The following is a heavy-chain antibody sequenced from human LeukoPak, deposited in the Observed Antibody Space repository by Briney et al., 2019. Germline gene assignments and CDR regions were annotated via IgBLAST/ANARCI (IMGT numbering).Heavy chain of an antibody. J-gene: IGHJ6*04. CDR3: WRSSDGITRVRGVKLYGMDV. CDR1: GGSFSGYC. V-gene: IGHV4-34*01. Sequence: SETLSHTYALYGGSFSGYCWSWISQPPGKGLEWMGEINHRGSTNYNPSLKSRATISANTAKNLFFLKLSSVTAADTAVYYCWRSSDGITRVRGVKLYGMDVWGKGTTATVSS. D-gene: IGHD3-10*01. CDR2: INHRGST.